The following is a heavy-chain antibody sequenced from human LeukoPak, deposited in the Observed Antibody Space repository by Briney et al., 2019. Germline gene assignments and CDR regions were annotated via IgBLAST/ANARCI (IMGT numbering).Heavy chain of an antibody. V-gene: IGHV3-53*01. J-gene: IGHJ6*02. Sequence: GGSLRLSCAASGFTVSSNYMSWVRQAPGKGLEWVSVIYSGGSTYYADSVKGRFTISRDNAKNSLYLQMNSLRAEDTAVYYCARDITMVRGVIPHYYYGMDVWGQGTTVTVSS. CDR2: IYSGGST. CDR1: GFTVSSNY. D-gene: IGHD3-10*01. CDR3: ARDITMVRGVIPHYYYGMDV.